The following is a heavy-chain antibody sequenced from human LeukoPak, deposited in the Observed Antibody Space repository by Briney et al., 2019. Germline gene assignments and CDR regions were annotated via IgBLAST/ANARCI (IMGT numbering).Heavy chain of an antibody. V-gene: IGHV4-39*01. CDR3: ARLVGAATDPFDY. Sequence: SETLSLTCTVSGGSISSSSYYWGWIRQPPGKGLEWIASIYYSGSTYYNPSLKSRVTISIDTSKNQFSLKVSSVTAADTAVYYCARLVGAATDPFDYWGQGTLVTVSS. D-gene: IGHD1-26*01. J-gene: IGHJ4*02. CDR2: IYYSGST. CDR1: GGSISSSSYY.